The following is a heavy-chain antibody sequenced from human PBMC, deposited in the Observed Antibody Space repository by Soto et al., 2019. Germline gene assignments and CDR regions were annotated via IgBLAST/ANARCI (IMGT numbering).Heavy chain of an antibody. J-gene: IGHJ4*02. D-gene: IGHD2-2*01. Sequence: PGGSVRLSCAASGFTFSTYEFNWVRQAPGRGLEWISYISVSGNIIKYAESVKGRFTISRDNADNSLHLHMSNLRVDDTALYFCVRDTMRASAAASLDYWGQGTQVTVSS. V-gene: IGHV3-48*03. CDR2: ISVSGNII. CDR3: VRDTMRASAAASLDY. CDR1: GFTFSTYE.